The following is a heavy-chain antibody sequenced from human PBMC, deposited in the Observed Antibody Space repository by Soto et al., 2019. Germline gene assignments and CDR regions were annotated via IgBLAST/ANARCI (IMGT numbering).Heavy chain of an antibody. J-gene: IGHJ4*02. Sequence: ASVKVSCKASGYTFISNFIHWVRQAPGQGLEWMGIINAGSGSTTYSQKFQGRLIMTRDTSASTAYMELSSLRSEDTAVYYCARDKLRYFDWLFNALDYWGQGTLVTVSS. D-gene: IGHD3-9*01. CDR1: GYTFISNF. CDR2: INAGSGST. CDR3: ARDKLRYFDWLFNALDY. V-gene: IGHV1-46*01.